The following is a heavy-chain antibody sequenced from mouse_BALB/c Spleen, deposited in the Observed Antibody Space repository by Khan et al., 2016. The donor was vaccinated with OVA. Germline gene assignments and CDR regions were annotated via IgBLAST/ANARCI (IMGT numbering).Heavy chain of an antibody. D-gene: IGHD1-1*01. CDR3: ATRDYYGSSSFAY. V-gene: IGHV1S136*01. CDR1: GYTFTSYV. CDR2: INPYNDGT. Sequence: VQLQQSGPELVKPGASVKMSCKASGYTFTSYVMHWVKQKPGQGLEWIGYINPYNDGTKYNEKFKGKATLTSAKSSSTAYMELSSLTSEDSAVYYCATRDYYGSSSFAYWGQGTLVTVSA. J-gene: IGHJ3*01.